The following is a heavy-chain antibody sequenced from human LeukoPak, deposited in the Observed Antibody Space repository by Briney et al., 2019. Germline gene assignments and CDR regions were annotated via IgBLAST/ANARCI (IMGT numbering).Heavy chain of an antibody. CDR2: IYHSENT. D-gene: IGHD2-21*02. V-gene: IGHV4-38-2*01. CDR3: ARVSLPVTLWFDP. J-gene: IGHJ5*02. Sequence: PSETLSLTCAVSGYSIDSGYYWGWIRQPPGKGLEWIGSIYHSENTYYNASLKSRITITVDTSKNQFSLKLSSVTAADTAVYYCARVSLPVTLWFDPWGQGTLVTVSS. CDR1: GYSIDSGYY.